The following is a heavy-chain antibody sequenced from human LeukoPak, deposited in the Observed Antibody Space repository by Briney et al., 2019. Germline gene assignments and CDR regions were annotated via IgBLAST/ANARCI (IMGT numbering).Heavy chain of an antibody. V-gene: IGHV4-59*01. CDR1: GGSISSYY. J-gene: IGHJ4*02. CDR3: ARAAAAGKGSFDY. CDR2: IYYGGST. D-gene: IGHD6-13*01. Sequence: SETLSLTCTVSGGSISSYYWSWIRQPPGKGLEWIGYIYYGGSTNYNPSLKSRVTISVDTSKNQFSLKLSSVTAADTAVYYCARAAAAGKGSFDYWGQGTLVTVSS.